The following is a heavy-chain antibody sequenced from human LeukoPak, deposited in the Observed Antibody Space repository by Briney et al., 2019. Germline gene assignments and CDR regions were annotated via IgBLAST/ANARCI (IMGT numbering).Heavy chain of an antibody. V-gene: IGHV4-39*07. Sequence: SETVSLTCTVSGGSISSSSYYWGWIRQPPGKGLEWIGSIYYSGSTYYNPSLKSRVTMSVDTSKKQFSLKLSSVTAADTAVYYCARAWGNFGNYFDYWGQGTLVTVSS. CDR1: GGSISSSSYY. CDR2: IYYSGST. J-gene: IGHJ4*02. D-gene: IGHD3-16*01. CDR3: ARAWGNFGNYFDY.